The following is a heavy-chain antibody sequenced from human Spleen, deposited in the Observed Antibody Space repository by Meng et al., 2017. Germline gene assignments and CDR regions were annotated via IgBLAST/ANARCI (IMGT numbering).Heavy chain of an antibody. Sequence: SETLSLTCTVSGGSVSSGSFYWSWIRQPPGKGLEWIGYIYYSGSTSYNPSLKSRVTILLDTSKNQFSLKVTSVTAADTAVYYCAKEGDDYGLNWFDPWGQGILVTVSS. CDR3: AKEGDDYGLNWFDP. J-gene: IGHJ5*02. CDR2: IYYSGST. CDR1: GGSVSSGSFY. D-gene: IGHD3-16*01. V-gene: IGHV4-61*01.